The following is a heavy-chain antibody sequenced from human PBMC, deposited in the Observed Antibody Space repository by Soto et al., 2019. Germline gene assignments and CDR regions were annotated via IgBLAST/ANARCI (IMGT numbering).Heavy chain of an antibody. CDR3: ARDNYDFWSGPYYYGMDV. J-gene: IGHJ6*02. CDR1: GYTFTGYY. CDR2: INPNSGGT. V-gene: IGHV1-2*04. Sequence: GASVKVSCKASGYTFTGYYMHWVRQAPGQGLEWMGWINPNSGGTNYAQKFQGWVTMTRDTSISTAYMELSRLRSDDTAVYYCARDNYDFWSGPYYYGMDVWGQGTTVTVSS. D-gene: IGHD3-3*01.